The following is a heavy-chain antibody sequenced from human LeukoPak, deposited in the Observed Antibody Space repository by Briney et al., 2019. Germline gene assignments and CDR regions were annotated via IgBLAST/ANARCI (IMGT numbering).Heavy chain of an antibody. J-gene: IGHJ4*02. D-gene: IGHD1-26*01. CDR3: AKVGRGSYPRRVYCDY. Sequence: GGSLRLSCAASGFTFSSYAMSGVRQAPGKGLEWVSAIRGSGGSTYYADSVKRRFTISRDNSKNTPHLQMNSLRAEDTAVYYCAKVGRGSYPRRVYCDYWGQGTLVTVSS. V-gene: IGHV3-23*01. CDR1: GFTFSSYA. CDR2: IRGSGGST.